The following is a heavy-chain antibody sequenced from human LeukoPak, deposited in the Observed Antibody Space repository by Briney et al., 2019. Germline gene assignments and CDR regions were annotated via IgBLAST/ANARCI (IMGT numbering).Heavy chain of an antibody. CDR1: GYTFTSYG. D-gene: IGHD5-18*01. CDR3: ASGGYSYGKPDYYYYYYMDV. V-gene: IGHV1-69*05. CDR2: IIPIFGTA. J-gene: IGHJ6*03. Sequence: SVKVSCKASGYTFTSYGISWVRQAPGQGLEWMGGIIPIFGTANYAQKFQGRVTITTDESTSTAYMELSSLRSEDTAVYYCASGGYSYGKPDYYYYYYMDVWGKGTTVTVSS.